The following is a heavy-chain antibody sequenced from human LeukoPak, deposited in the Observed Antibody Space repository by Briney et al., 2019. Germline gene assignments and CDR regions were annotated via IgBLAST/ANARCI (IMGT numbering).Heavy chain of an antibody. J-gene: IGHJ4*02. D-gene: IGHD5-18*01. V-gene: IGHV3-15*01. CDR1: GFIVTNTW. CDR2: IRNEAAGGTT. CDR3: ARDSSVQLWLVYYFDY. Sequence: GGSLRLSCAASGFIVTNTWVSWIRQVPGKGLEWGGRIRNEAAGGTTDYAAPVKGRFIISRDDSKNTVYLQMNSLRAEDTAVYYCARDSSVQLWLVYYFDYWGQGTLVTVSS.